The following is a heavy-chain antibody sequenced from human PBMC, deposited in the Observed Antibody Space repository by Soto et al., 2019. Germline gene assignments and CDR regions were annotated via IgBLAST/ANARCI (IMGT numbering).Heavy chain of an antibody. D-gene: IGHD2-8*01. CDR1: GFTFRDYA. Sequence: EVQLLESGGGLAQPGGSLRLSCAASGFTFRDYAMSWVRQAPGKGLEWVSGLVGSGGDINYAASVRGRFTVSRDNSKNMLFLQMNRLRAEDTAVYYCAKHSIANNGVWEAFDLWGQGTKVTVSS. CDR3: AKHSIANNGVWEAFDL. CDR2: LVGSGGDI. V-gene: IGHV3-23*01. J-gene: IGHJ3*01.